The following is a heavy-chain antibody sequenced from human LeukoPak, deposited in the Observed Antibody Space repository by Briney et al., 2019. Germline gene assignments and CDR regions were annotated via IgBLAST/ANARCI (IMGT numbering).Heavy chain of an antibody. CDR3: ARDQGMDV. CDR2: ISWNSGSI. CDR1: GFTFDDYA. J-gene: IGHJ6*02. Sequence: PGRSLRLSCAASGFTFDDYAMHWVRQAPGKGLEWVSGISWNSGSIGYADSVKGRFTISRDNAKNSLYLQMNSLRAEDTAVYYCARDQGMDVWGQGTTVTVSS. V-gene: IGHV3-9*01.